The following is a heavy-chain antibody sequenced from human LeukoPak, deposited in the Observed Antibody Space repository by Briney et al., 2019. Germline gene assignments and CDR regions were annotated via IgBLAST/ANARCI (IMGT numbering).Heavy chain of an antibody. CDR2: INPDSGGT. CDR1: GYTFTGYY. Sequence: ASVKVSCKASGYTFTGYYMHWVRQAPGQGLEWMGWINPDSGGTNYAQNFQGRVTITRDTSISTAFLELSSLRSDDTAVYYCARGSTRDSSGWYGPGKWFVPWGQGTLVTVSS. V-gene: IGHV1-2*02. D-gene: IGHD6-19*01. CDR3: ARGSTRDSSGWYGPGKWFVP. J-gene: IGHJ5*02.